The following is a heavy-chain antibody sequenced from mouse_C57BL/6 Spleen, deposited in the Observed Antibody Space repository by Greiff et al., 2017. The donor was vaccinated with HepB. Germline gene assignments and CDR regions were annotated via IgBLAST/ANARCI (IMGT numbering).Heavy chain of an antibody. V-gene: IGHV2-6*01. J-gene: IGHJ4*01. Sequence: VKLQESGPGLVAPSQSLSITCTVSGFSLTSYGVDWVRQSPGKGLEWLGVIWGVGSTNYNSALKSRLSISKDNSKSQVFLKMNSLQTDDTAMYYCASMGNSGAMDYWGQGTSVTVSS. D-gene: IGHD2-1*01. CDR3: ASMGNSGAMDY. CDR1: GFSLTSYG. CDR2: IWGVGST.